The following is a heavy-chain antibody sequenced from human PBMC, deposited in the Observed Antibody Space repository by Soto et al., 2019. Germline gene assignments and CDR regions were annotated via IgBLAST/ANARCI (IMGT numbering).Heavy chain of an antibody. Sequence: GESLKISCKGSGYSFTSYWIGWVRQMPGKGLEWMGIIYPGDSDTRYSPSFQGQVTISADKSISTAYLQWGSLKASDTAMYYCARREYYDSSGYYALGDAFDIWGQGTMVTV. CDR3: ARREYYDSSGYYALGDAFDI. D-gene: IGHD3-22*01. V-gene: IGHV5-51*01. CDR1: GYSFTSYW. CDR2: IYPGDSDT. J-gene: IGHJ3*02.